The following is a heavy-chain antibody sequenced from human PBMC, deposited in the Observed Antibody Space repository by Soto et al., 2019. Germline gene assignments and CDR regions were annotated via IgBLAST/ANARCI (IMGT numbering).Heavy chain of an antibody. CDR3: TRDEGGSYDSWFHP. CDR1: FTFSLYS. D-gene: IGHD1-26*01. Sequence: EVQVVESGGGLVKPGGSLTLSCNFTFSLYSMNWVRQAPGKGLEWVASISSGAAYIKYADSVQGRFTISRDNAKSSMSLQMSSRRVEDTAVYFCTRDEGGSYDSWFHPWGQGTQVTVSA. CDR2: ISSGAAYI. J-gene: IGHJ5*02. V-gene: IGHV3-21*01.